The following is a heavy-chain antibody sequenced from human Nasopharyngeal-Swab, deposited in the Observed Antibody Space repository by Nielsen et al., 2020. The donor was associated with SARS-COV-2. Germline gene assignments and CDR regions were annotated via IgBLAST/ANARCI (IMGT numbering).Heavy chain of an antibody. CDR1: GGSFSGYY. V-gene: IGHV4-34*01. CDR2: INHSGST. CDR3: AGRPYSSSYWFDP. Sequence: GSLRPSCAVYGGSFSGYYWSWIRQPPGKGLEWIGEINHSGSTNYNPSLKSRVTISVDTSKNQFSLKLSSVTAADTAVYYCAGRPYSSSYWFDPWGQGTLVTVSS. D-gene: IGHD6-6*01. J-gene: IGHJ5*02.